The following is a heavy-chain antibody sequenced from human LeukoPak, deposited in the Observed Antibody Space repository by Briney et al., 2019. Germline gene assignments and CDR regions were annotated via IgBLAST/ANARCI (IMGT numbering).Heavy chain of an antibody. V-gene: IGHV4-34*01. CDR3: ARGFYYLDY. CDR1: GGSIRGYDSF. Sequence: SETLSLICTVSGGSIRGYDSFWGWIRQPPGKGLEWIGEINHSGSTNYNPSLKSRVTISVDTSKNQFSLKLSSVTAADTAVYYCARGFYYLDYWGQGTLVTVSS. J-gene: IGHJ4*02. CDR2: INHSGST.